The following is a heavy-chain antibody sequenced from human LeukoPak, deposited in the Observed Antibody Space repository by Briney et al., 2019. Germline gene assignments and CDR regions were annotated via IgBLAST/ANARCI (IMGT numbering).Heavy chain of an antibody. V-gene: IGHV1-69*05. CDR1: GGTFSSYA. CDR2: IIPIFGTA. CDR3: ARDPLDYGDAVEYFQH. D-gene: IGHD4-17*01. J-gene: IGHJ1*01. Sequence: GSSVKVSCKASGGTFSSYAISWVRQAPGQGLEWMGRIIPIFGTANYAQKFQGRVTITTDESTSTAYMELSSLRSEDTAVYYCARDPLDYGDAVEYFQHWGQGTLVTVSS.